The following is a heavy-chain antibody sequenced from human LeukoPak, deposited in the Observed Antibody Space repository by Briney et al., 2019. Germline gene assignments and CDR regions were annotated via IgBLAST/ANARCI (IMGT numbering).Heavy chain of an antibody. J-gene: IGHJ4*02. D-gene: IGHD6-19*01. CDR1: GGPISSSYW. Sequence: SETLSLTCAVSGGPISSSYWWSWVRQPPGKGLEWIGETYHSGTTNYNPSLKSRVTISVDKSNNQFSLRLSSVTAADTAVYYCARVELLGSSGWPFDYWGQGTLVTVSS. CDR2: TYHSGTT. V-gene: IGHV4-4*02. CDR3: ARVELLGSSGWPFDY.